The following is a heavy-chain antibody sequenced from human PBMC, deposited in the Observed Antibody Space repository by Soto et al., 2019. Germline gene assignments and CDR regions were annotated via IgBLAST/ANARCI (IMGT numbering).Heavy chain of an antibody. CDR2: ISAYNGNT. CDR3: AINYSDRPWPLFDI. CDR1: GYTFTSYG. J-gene: IGHJ3*02. V-gene: IGHV1-18*01. Sequence: QVQLVQSGAEMKKPGASVKVSCKASGYTFTSYGISWVRQAPGQGHEWMGWISAYNGNTNYAQKLQGRVTMTTDTSTSTAYMELRSLRSDDTAVYYCAINYSDRPWPLFDIWGQGTMVTVSS. D-gene: IGHD3-22*01.